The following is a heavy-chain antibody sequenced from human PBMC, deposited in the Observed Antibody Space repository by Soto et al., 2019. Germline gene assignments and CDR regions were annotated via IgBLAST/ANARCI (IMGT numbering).Heavy chain of an antibody. CDR2: AYYSGAT. D-gene: IGHD3-10*01. Sequence: QVQLLQSGPRLVKPSETLSLTCTVASGSISSYYWSWLRQPPGKGLEWIGYAYYSGATNYNSSLKSRVTISIDTSKNQFSLTLNSVTAADTAVYFCAITPVYYFGLGTYLYYFDFWDQGALVTVSS. CDR3: AITPVYYFGLGTYLYYFDF. V-gene: IGHV4-59*01. CDR1: SGSISSYY. J-gene: IGHJ4*02.